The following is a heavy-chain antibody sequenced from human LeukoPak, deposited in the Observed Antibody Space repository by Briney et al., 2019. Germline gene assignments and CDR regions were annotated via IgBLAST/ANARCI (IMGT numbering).Heavy chain of an antibody. Sequence: GRSLRLSCAASGLTFSSYAMHWVRQAPGKGLEWVAVISYDGSNKYYADSVKGRFTISRDNSKNTLYLQMNSLRAEDTAVYYCARGIKGSGYLFDYWGQGTLVTVSS. D-gene: IGHD3-22*01. CDR1: GLTFSSYA. CDR3: ARGIKGSGYLFDY. V-gene: IGHV3-30*01. J-gene: IGHJ4*02. CDR2: ISYDGSNK.